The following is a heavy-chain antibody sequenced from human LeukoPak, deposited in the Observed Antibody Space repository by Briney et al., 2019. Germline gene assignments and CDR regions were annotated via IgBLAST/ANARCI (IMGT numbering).Heavy chain of an antibody. D-gene: IGHD3-3*01. J-gene: IGHJ4*02. CDR1: GGSISSSSYY. CDR3: ASLTYYDFWSGYYRGEY. V-gene: IGHV4-39*01. Sequence: PSETLPLTCTVSGGSISSSSYYWGWIRQPPGKGLEWIGSIYYSGSTYYNPSLKSRVTISVDTSKNQFSLKLSSVTAADTAVYYCASLTYYDFWSGYYRGEYWGQGTLVTVSS. CDR2: IYYSGST.